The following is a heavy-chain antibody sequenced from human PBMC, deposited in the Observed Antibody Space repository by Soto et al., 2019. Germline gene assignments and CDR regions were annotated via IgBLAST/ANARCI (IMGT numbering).Heavy chain of an antibody. CDR3: ARVGTRITIFGVVKLYNWFDP. D-gene: IGHD3-3*01. J-gene: IGHJ5*02. CDR2: INHSGST. V-gene: IGHV4-34*01. Sequence: PSETLSLTCAVYGGSFSGYYWSWIRQPPGKGLEWIGEINHSGSTNYNPSLKSRVTISVDTSKYQFSLKLSSVTAADTAVYYCARVGTRITIFGVVKLYNWFDPWGQGTLVTVSS. CDR1: GGSFSGYY.